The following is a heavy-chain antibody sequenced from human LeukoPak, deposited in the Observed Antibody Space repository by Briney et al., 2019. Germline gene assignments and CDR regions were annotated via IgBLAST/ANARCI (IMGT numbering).Heavy chain of an antibody. J-gene: IGHJ4*02. Sequence: SETLSLTCTVSGGSISSYYWSWIRQPPXXGXXWIEYIYYSGSTNYNPSLKSRVTISVDTSRNQFSLKLSSVTAADTAVYYCARHSSGGDFYFDYWGQGTLVTVSS. CDR2: IYYSGST. CDR1: GGSISSYY. CDR3: ARHSSGGDFYFDY. V-gene: IGHV4-59*08. D-gene: IGHD2-21*01.